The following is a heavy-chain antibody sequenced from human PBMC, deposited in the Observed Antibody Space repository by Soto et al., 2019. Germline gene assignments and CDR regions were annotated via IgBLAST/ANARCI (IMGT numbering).Heavy chain of an antibody. CDR3: ARASEKNVVPAAGFDY. J-gene: IGHJ4*02. CDR2: IWYDGSNK. D-gene: IGHD2-2*01. CDR1: GFTFSSYG. V-gene: IGHV3-33*01. Sequence: GGSLRLSCAASGFTFSSYGMHWVRQAPGKGLEWVAVIWYDGSNKYYADSVKGRFTISRDNSKNTLYLQMNSLRAEDTAVYYCARASEKNVVPAAGFDYWGQGTLVTVSS.